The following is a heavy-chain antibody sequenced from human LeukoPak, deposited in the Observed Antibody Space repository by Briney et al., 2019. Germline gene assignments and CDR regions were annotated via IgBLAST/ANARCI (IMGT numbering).Heavy chain of an antibody. V-gene: IGHV3-30*18. CDR3: AKIITTGAFDI. Sequence: PGRSLRLSCAASGFTFSSYGMHWVRQAPGKGLEWVAVISYDGSNKYYADSVKGRFTISRDNSKNTLYLQMNSLRAEDTAVYYCAKIITTGAFDIWGQGTMVTVSS. J-gene: IGHJ3*02. CDR2: ISYDGSNK. CDR1: GFTFSSYG. D-gene: IGHD4-17*01.